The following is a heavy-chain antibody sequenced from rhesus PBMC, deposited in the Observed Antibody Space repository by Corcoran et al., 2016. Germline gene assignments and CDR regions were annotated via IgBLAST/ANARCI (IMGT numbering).Heavy chain of an antibody. J-gene: IGHJ4*01. CDR3: ARDNSSGRRYFDY. D-gene: IGHD6-31*01. Sequence: QLQLQESGPGLVKPSETLSLTCAVSGYSISSGYGWSWIRPPPGKGLEWIGYITYSGSTSYNPSLKSRVTISRDTCKNQCSLKLSSVTAADTAVYYCARDNSSGRRYFDYWGQGVLVTVSS. V-gene: IGHV4-122*02. CDR1: GYSISSGYG. CDR2: ITYSGST.